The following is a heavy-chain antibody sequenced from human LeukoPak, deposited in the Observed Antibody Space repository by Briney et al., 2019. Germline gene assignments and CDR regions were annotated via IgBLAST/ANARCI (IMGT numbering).Heavy chain of an antibody. CDR2: IWYDASNK. D-gene: IGHD3-16*02. CDR3: ARSYRAGLSCFDY. Sequence: GRSLRLSCAASGFAFSSYGMHWVRLAPGKGLEWVAVIWYDASNKYYADSVKGRFTISRDNSKDTLYLQVNSLRAEDTAVYYCARSYRAGLSCFDYWGQGTLVTVSS. J-gene: IGHJ4*02. CDR1: GFAFSSYG. V-gene: IGHV3-33*01.